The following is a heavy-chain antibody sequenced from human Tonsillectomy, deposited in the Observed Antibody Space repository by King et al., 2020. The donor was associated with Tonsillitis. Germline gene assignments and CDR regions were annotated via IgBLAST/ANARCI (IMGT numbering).Heavy chain of an antibody. Sequence: VQLVESGGGVVQPGRSLRLSCAASGFTFSSYGMHWVRQAPGKGLEWVAVISYDGTNKYYADSVKGRFTISRDNSKNTLYLQMNRLRPEDTAVYYCAKVPDYGSGSYFNYYYGLDVWGQGTTVTVSS. D-gene: IGHD3-10*01. CDR3: AKVPDYGSGSYFNYYYGLDV. CDR2: ISYDGTNK. CDR1: GFTFSSYG. V-gene: IGHV3-30*18. J-gene: IGHJ6*02.